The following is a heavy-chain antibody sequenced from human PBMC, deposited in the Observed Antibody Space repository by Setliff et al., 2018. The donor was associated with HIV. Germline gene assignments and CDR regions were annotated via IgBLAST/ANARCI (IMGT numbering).Heavy chain of an antibody. CDR1: GFRFRSYG. CDR2: ISYDGSNK. V-gene: IGHV3-30*03. Sequence: PGGSLRLSCAASGFRFRSYGMHWVRQAPGKGLEWVAVISYDGSNKYYADSVKGRFTISRDNSKNTLYLQMNSLRAEDTAVYYCAREWAVAGRGGAFDIWGQGTMVTVSS. D-gene: IGHD6-19*01. J-gene: IGHJ3*02. CDR3: AREWAVAGRGGAFDI.